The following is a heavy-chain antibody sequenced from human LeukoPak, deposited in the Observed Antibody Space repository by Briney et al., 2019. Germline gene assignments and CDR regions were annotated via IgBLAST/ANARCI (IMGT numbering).Heavy chain of an antibody. CDR3: ARGSWNPDWFDP. D-gene: IGHD1-1*01. V-gene: IGHV1-2*06. CDR2: INPNSGGT. J-gene: IGHJ5*02. Sequence: GSSVKVSCKASGGTFSSYAISWVRQAPGQGLEWMGRINPNSGGTNYAQKFQGRVTMTRDTSISTAYMELSRLRSDDTAVYYCARGSWNPDWFDPWGQGTLVTVSS. CDR1: GGTFSSYA.